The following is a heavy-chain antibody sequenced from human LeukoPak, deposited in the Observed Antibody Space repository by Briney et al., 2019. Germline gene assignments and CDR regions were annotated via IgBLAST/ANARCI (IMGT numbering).Heavy chain of an antibody. J-gene: IGHJ4*02. CDR3: ARDSSMLRGPLVIYYFDF. D-gene: IGHD3-10*01. CDR1: GFTFSNSA. Sequence: GGSLRLSCAASGFTFSNSALSWVRQAPGKGLEWVSDISGGGDATYYADSVKGRFTISRDNSKNTLYLQMNSLRVEDTAVYYCARDSSMLRGPLVIYYFDFWGQGTLVTVSS. CDR2: ISGGGDAT. V-gene: IGHV3-23*01.